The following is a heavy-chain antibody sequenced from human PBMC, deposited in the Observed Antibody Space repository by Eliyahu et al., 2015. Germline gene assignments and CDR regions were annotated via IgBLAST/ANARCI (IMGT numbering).Heavy chain of an antibody. V-gene: IGHV3-30*18. CDR1: GFTFSSYG. CDR2: ISYDGSNK. D-gene: IGHD1-20*01. CDR3: AKEQGASYNWNGVPVT. J-gene: IGHJ4*02. Sequence: QVQLVESGGGVVQPGRSLRLSCAASGFTFSSYGMHWVRQAPGKGLEWVAVISYDGSNKYYADSVKGRFTISRDNSKNTLYLQMNSLRAEDTAVYYCAKEQGASYNWNGVPVTGGQGTLVTVSS.